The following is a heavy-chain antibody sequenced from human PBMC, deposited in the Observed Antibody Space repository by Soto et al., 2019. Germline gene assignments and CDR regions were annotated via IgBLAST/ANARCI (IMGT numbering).Heavy chain of an antibody. D-gene: IGHD6-13*01. V-gene: IGHV4-59*01. J-gene: IGHJ4*02. CDR2: INYSGNT. CDR1: DGSIRNYY. Sequence: PSETLSLTCSVSDGSIRNYYWSWIRQPPGKGLEWIGAINYSGNTNYNPSLKSRVTISVDTSKNQFSLKLNSMTAADTALYYCARVTSSNWYFDFWGQGTLVTVSS. CDR3: ARVTSSNWYFDF.